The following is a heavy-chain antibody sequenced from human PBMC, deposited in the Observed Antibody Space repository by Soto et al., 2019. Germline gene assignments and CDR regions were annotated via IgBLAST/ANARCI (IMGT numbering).Heavy chain of an antibody. CDR1: GFTFDDYA. Sequence: GGSLRLSCAASGFTFDDYAMHWVRQAPGKGLEWVSGISWNSGSIGYADSVKGRFTISRDNAKNSLYLQMNSLRAEDTALYYCAKDIATWNYVHYGMDVWGQGTTVTVSS. J-gene: IGHJ6*02. V-gene: IGHV3-9*01. CDR3: AKDIATWNYVHYGMDV. CDR2: ISWNSGSI. D-gene: IGHD1-7*01.